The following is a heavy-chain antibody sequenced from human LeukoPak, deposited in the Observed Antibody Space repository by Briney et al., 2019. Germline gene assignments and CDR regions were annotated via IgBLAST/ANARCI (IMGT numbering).Heavy chain of an antibody. CDR3: AKAPGRVAYYYDY. J-gene: IGHJ4*02. CDR1: EVTFSSYA. V-gene: IGHV3-23*01. D-gene: IGHD2-15*01. Sequence: PGGSLRLSCAASEVTFSSYAMSWVRQAPGKGLEWVSSISSSDGNIYYAGSVKGRFTISRDNSRNTLYLQMNSLRAEDTAVYYCAKAPGRVAYYYDYWGQGTLVTVSS. CDR2: ISSSDGNI.